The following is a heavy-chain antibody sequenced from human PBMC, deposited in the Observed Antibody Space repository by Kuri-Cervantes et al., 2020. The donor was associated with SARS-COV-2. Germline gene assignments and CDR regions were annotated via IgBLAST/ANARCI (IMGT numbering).Heavy chain of an antibody. J-gene: IGHJ6*02. CDR3: ARVPVKLGIEVYYYYYGMDV. V-gene: IGHV1-69*06. Sequence: SVKVSCKASGGTFSSYAISWVRQAPGQGLEWMGGIIPIFGTANYAQKFQGRVTITADKSTSTAYMELSSLRSEDTAVYYCARVPVKLGIEVYYYYYGMDVWGQGTTVTVSS. D-gene: IGHD7-27*01. CDR2: IIPIFGTA. CDR1: GGTFSSYA.